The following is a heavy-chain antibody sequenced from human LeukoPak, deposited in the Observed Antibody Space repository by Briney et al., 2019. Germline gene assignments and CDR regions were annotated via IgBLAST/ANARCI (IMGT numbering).Heavy chain of an antibody. J-gene: IGHJ6*03. CDR2: ISSSSSTI. CDR1: GFTFSSYS. V-gene: IGHV3-48*01. CDR3: ARGRHRVYYYSYMDV. Sequence: PGGSLRLSCAASGFTFSSYSMNWVRQAPGKGLEWVSFISSSSSTINYADSVKGRFTISRDNAKKSLYLQMNSLRAEDTAVYYCARGRHRVYYYSYMDVWGKGTTVTVSS.